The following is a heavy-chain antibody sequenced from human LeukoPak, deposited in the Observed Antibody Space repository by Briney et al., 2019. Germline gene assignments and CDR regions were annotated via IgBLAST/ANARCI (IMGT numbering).Heavy chain of an antibody. CDR1: GFTFSSYS. V-gene: IGHV3-21*01. J-gene: IGHJ4*02. CDR3: ARKSITMVRGVTFFDY. Sequence: GGSLRLSCAASGFTFSSYSMNWVRQAPGKGLEWVSSISSSSSYIYYADSVKGRFTISRDNAKNSLYLQMNGLRAEDTAVYYCARKSITMVRGVTFFDYWGQGTLVTVSS. D-gene: IGHD3-10*01. CDR2: ISSSSSYI.